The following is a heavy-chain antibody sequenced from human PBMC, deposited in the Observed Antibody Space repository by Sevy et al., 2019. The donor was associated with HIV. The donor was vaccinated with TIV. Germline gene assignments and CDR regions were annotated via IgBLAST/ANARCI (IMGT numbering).Heavy chain of an antibody. J-gene: IGHJ3*02. CDR3: AGGRYDSSGSFDALDI. V-gene: IGHV3-23*01. Sequence: GGSLRLSCKPSGFTFTSYAMNWVRQAPGKGLEWISTIYGSGGVTYYADSVKGRFTISRDKSKNTLYLQMNSLRTEDTALYYCAGGRYDSSGSFDALDIWVQGTMVTVSS. D-gene: IGHD3-22*01. CDR1: GFTFTSYA. CDR2: IYGSGGVT.